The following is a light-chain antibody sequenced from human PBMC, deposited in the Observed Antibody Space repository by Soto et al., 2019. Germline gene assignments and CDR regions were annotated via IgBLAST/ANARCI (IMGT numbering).Light chain of an antibody. CDR3: SSYTSSRTYI. J-gene: IGLJ1*01. V-gene: IGLV2-14*03. CDR1: SSDVGGYNY. Sequence: QSALAQPASVSGSPGQSITISCTGTSSDVGGYNYVSWYQQHPGKAPKLIFYDVSNRPSGVSNRFSGSKSSNTASLTISGLQAEDEADYYCSSYTSSRTYIFGTGTKLTVL. CDR2: DVS.